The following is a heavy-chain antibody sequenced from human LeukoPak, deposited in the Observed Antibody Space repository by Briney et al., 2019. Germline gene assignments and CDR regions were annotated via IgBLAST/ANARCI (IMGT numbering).Heavy chain of an antibody. CDR2: IKQDGSEK. V-gene: IGHV3-7*01. Sequence: GLSLRLSCAASVFTFSSYWMSWVRQAPGKGLEWVANIKQDGSEKDYVDSVKGRFTISRDNAKNSLYLQMNSLRAEDTAVYYCARALSGIAGYTYGRGIDYWGQGTLVTVSS. J-gene: IGHJ4*02. CDR1: VFTFSSYW. D-gene: IGHD5-18*01. CDR3: ARALSGIAGYTYGRGIDY.